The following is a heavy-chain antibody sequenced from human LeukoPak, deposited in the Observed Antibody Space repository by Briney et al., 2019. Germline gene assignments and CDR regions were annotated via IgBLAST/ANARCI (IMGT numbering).Heavy chain of an antibody. V-gene: IGHV3-23*01. CDR2: VDVSGGRSGGRT. D-gene: IGHD3-22*01. CDR3: ARGGSSTSPRGYYYDSSGCYWNAFDI. Sequence: GGSLRLSCAASGFTLSNYAMSWVRQAPGKGLEWVSGVDVSGGRSGGRTYYADSVKGRFTISRDDSKKTLYLQMNSLRAEDTAVYYCARGGSSTSPRGYYYDSSGCYWNAFDIWGQGTMVTVSS. J-gene: IGHJ3*02. CDR1: GFTLSNYA.